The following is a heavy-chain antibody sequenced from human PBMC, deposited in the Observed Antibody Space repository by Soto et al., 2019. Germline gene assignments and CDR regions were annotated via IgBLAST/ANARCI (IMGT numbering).Heavy chain of an antibody. V-gene: IGHV1-69*13. J-gene: IGHJ4*02. D-gene: IGHD3-10*01. CDR3: ARATMVRGVIISPASGVFDY. Sequence: SVKVSCKASGGTFSSYAISWVRQAPGQGLEWMGGIIPIFGTANYAQKFQGRVTITADESTSTAYMELSSLRSEDTAVYYCARATMVRGVIISPASGVFDYWRQGTLVTVSS. CDR2: IIPIFGTA. CDR1: GGTFSSYA.